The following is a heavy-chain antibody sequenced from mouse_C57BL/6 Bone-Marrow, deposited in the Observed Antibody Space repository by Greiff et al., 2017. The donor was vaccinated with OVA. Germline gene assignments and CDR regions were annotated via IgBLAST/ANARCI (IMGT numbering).Heavy chain of an antibody. CDR2: IDPSDSYT. CDR3: VRGDSSRLHFDY. Sequence: QVQLQQPGAELVKPGASVKLSCKASGYTFTSYWMQWVKQRPGQGLEWIGEIDPSDSYTNYNQKFKGKATLTVDTSSSTAYMQLSSLTSEDSAVYYCVRGDSSRLHFDYWGQGTTLTVSS. CDR1: GYTFTSYW. J-gene: IGHJ2*01. V-gene: IGHV1-50*01. D-gene: IGHD3-2*02.